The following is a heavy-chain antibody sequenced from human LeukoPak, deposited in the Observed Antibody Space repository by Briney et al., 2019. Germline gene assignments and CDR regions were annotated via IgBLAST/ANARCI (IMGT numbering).Heavy chain of an antibody. CDR2: ISGSGGST. CDR1: GFTFSSYA. D-gene: IGHD5-18*01. CDR3: AKDKWIHFVDY. Sequence: GGSLRLSCAASGFTFSSYAMSWIRQAPGKGLEWVSAISGSGGSTYYADSVKGRFTISRDNSKNTLYLQMNSLRAEDAAVYYCAKDKWIHFVDYWGQGTLVTVSS. V-gene: IGHV3-23*01. J-gene: IGHJ4*02.